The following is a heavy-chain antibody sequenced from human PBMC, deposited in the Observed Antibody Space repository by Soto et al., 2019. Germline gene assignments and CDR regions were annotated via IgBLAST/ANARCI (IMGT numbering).Heavy chain of an antibody. J-gene: IGHJ6*03. CDR3: ARGSFGAGSFRAYMDV. V-gene: IGHV3-13*05. CDR1: GFTFSSYA. Sequence: VQLVESGGDLVQPGGSLRLSCAASGFTFSSYAMHWVRQAAGKGLEWVSAIGTAGDPYYTDSAKGRFTISRENAQNSLFLQMNSLRAGDTAVYYCARGSFGAGSFRAYMDVWGRGTTVTVSS. D-gene: IGHD3-10*01. CDR2: IGTAGDP.